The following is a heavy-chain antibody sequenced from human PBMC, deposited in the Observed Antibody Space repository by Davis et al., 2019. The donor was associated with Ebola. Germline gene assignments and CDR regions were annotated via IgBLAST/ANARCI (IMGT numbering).Heavy chain of an antibody. CDR3: ARVAYTAMVIEYYFDY. D-gene: IGHD5-18*01. J-gene: IGHJ4*02. Sequence: GESLKISCAASGFTFSDYYMSWIRQAPGKGLEWVSYLSSSSSYTNYADTVKGRFTISRDNAKNSLYLQMNSLRAEDTAVYYCARVAYTAMVIEYYFDYWGQGTLVTVSS. CDR2: LSSSSSYT. V-gene: IGHV3-11*06. CDR1: GFTFSDYY.